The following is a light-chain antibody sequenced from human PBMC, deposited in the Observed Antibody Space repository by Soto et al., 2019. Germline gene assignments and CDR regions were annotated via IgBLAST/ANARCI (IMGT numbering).Light chain of an antibody. Sequence: QSVLTQPVSVSGSRGQSITISCTGTSSDIGGYHYVSWYQQYPGKAPKLLIYEVSNRPSGVSNRFSGSKSVNTASLTISGLPAEDEADYYCSSLTRSSTRVFGTGTQLTVL. V-gene: IGLV2-14*01. CDR2: EVS. CDR3: SSLTRSSTRV. J-gene: IGLJ1*01. CDR1: SSDIGGYHY.